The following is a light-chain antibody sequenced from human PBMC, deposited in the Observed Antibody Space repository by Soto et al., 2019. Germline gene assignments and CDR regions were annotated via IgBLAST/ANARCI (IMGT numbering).Light chain of an antibody. J-gene: IGKJ4*01. CDR3: QQYNNWPPLT. Sequence: EIVMTQSPATLSVSPGDRATLSCRASQSVSSSLAWYQQIPGQAPRLLIYDASTRATGIPARFGGSGSGTEFXLTISXLXSEDFAVYYCQQYNNWPPLTFGGGTKVELK. V-gene: IGKV3-15*01. CDR2: DAS. CDR1: QSVSSS.